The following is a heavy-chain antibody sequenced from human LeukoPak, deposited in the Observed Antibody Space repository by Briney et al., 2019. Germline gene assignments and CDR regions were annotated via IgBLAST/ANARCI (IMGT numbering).Heavy chain of an antibody. CDR3: ARASDYYDSSRYVYFDY. Sequence: SQTLSLTCTVSGGSISSGSSYWSWIRQPAGKGLEWIGRIYSSGRTNYNPSLKSRVTISVDTSKNQFSLRLSSVTAADTAVYYCARASDYYDSSRYVYFDYWGQGTLVTVSS. CDR2: IYSSGRT. J-gene: IGHJ4*02. V-gene: IGHV4-61*02. CDR1: GGSISSGSSY. D-gene: IGHD3-22*01.